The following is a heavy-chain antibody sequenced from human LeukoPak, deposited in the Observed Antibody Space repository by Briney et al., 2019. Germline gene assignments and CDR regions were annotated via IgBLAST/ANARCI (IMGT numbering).Heavy chain of an antibody. CDR3: ARVYGDYGWFDP. V-gene: IGHV1-2*02. CDR1: GYTFTGYY. Sequence: ASVKVSCKASGYTFTGYYMHWVRPAPGQGLEWMGWINPTSGGTNSAQKFQGRVTMPRDTSISTSSMELSRLRSDDTAVYYCARVYGDYGWFDPWGQGTLVTVSS. J-gene: IGHJ5*02. D-gene: IGHD4-17*01. CDR2: INPTSGGT.